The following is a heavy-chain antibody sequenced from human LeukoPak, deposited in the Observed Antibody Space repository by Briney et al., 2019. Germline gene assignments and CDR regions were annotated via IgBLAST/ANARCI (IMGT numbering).Heavy chain of an antibody. V-gene: IGHV1-69*13. CDR2: IIPIFGTA. Sequence: SVKVSCKASGGTFSSYAISWVRQAPGQGLEWMGGIIPIFGTANYAQKFQGRVTITADESTSTAYMELSSLRSEDTAVYYCARVGPYSGSYGCWFDPWGQGTLVTVSS. CDR3: ARVGPYSGSYGCWFDP. CDR1: GGTFSSYA. D-gene: IGHD1-26*01. J-gene: IGHJ5*02.